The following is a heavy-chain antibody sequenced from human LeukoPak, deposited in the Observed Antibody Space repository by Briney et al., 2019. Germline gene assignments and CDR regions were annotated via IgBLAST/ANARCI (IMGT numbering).Heavy chain of an antibody. CDR2: INHSGST. CDR1: GFTFSSYG. D-gene: IGHD1-1*01. CDR3: ARVSWSPGTSYYYMDV. J-gene: IGHJ6*03. Sequence: GSLRLSCAASGFTFSSYGMSWVRQPPGKGLEWIGEINHSGSTNYNPSLKSRVTISVDTSKNQFSLKLSSVTAADTAVYFCARVSWSPGTSYYYMDVWGKGTTVTVSS. V-gene: IGHV4-34*01.